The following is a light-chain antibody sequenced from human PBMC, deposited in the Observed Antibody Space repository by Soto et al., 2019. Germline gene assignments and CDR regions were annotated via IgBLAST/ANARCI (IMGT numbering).Light chain of an antibody. CDR1: QSVSSSY. J-gene: IGKJ5*01. Sequence: EIVLTQSPGTLSLSPGERATLSCRASQSVSSSYLAWYQQKPGQAPRLLIYGASSRATGIPDRFSGSGSGTDFTLTTSRLEPEDFAVYYCQQYGSSRITFGQGTRLVIK. V-gene: IGKV3-20*01. CDR2: GAS. CDR3: QQYGSSRIT.